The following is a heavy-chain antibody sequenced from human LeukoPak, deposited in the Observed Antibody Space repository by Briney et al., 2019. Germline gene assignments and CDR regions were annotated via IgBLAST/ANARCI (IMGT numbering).Heavy chain of an antibody. J-gene: IGHJ4*02. CDR3: AREAGGYYDFWSGSYVDY. CDR2: IIPIFGTA. CDR1: GGTFSSYA. Sequence: SVKVSCKASGGTFSSYAISWVRQAPGQGLEWMGGIIPIFGTANYAQKFQGRVTITADESTSTAYMELSSLRSEDTAVYYCAREAGGYYDFWSGSYVDYWGQGTLVTVSS. D-gene: IGHD3-3*01. V-gene: IGHV1-69*01.